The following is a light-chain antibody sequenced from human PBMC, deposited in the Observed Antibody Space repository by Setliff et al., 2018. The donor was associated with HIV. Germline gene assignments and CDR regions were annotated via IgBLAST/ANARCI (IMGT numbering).Light chain of an antibody. V-gene: IGLV3-1*01. J-gene: IGLJ1*01. Sequence: SYELTQPPSVSVSPGKTASITCSGDQLGDRVASWYHQKSGQSPVLVMYQDSKRRSGILERFSGSNSWNTATLTISGSQAMDEADYDCQTWGSSTYVFGTGAKVTVL. CDR2: QDS. CDR1: QLGDRV. CDR3: QTWGSSTYV.